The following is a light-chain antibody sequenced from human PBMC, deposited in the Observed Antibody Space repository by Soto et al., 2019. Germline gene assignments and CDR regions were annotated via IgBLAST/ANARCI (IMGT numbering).Light chain of an antibody. CDR3: QQYYNSVLT. Sequence: DIQMTQSPSPLSASVGDRVTISCQASQSISNFLNWVQHKPGNAPKVLISAASTLQSGVPPRFSGSESGTDFTLTISSLQPEDSASYYCQQYYNSVLTFGGGTKVDIK. J-gene: IGKJ4*01. CDR2: AAS. V-gene: IGKV1-39*01. CDR1: QSISNF.